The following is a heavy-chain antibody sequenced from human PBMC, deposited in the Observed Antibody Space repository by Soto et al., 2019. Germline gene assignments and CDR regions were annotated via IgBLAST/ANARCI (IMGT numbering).Heavy chain of an antibody. V-gene: IGHV1-2*04. J-gene: IGHJ5*02. D-gene: IGHD4-17*01. CDR2: INPKTGVT. CDR1: GYTFTAFY. Sequence: QVQLLQSGAEMKQPGASVKVSCRTSGYTFTAFYLHWVRRAPGQGLEWMGWINPKTGVTNYTQNSQGWVTMTRDTSISTAYLELRRLRPVDTAFYFCARDRHAYGVSSGSGVGWIDPWGQGTLVTVSS. CDR3: ARDRHAYGVSSGSGVGWIDP.